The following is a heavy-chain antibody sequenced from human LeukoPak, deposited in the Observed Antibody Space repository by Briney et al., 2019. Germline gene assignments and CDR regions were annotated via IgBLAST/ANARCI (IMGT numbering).Heavy chain of an antibody. CDR1: GWTISSSW. CDR3: GRALGSPLDF. J-gene: IGHJ4*02. CDR2: INSDGSTT. D-gene: IGHD1-26*01. V-gene: IGHV3-74*01. Sequence: GGSLRLSCAASGWTISSSWMHWVRKAPGKGLVWVSRINSDGSTTTYADSVKGRFTISRDNAKNTLYLQMNSLRAEDTAVYYCGRALGSPLDFWGQGTLVTVSS.